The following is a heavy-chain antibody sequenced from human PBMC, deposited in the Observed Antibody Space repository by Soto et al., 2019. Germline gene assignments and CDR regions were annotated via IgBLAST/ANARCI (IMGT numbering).Heavy chain of an antibody. CDR3: AAGSGSHYYGMDV. CDR1: GYTFTYRY. J-gene: IGHJ6*02. Sequence: GASVKVSCKASGYTFTYRYLHWVRQAPGQGLEWMGWITPFNGNTNYAQKFQGRVTITRDRSMSTAYMELSSLRSEDTAVYYCAAGSGSHYYGMDVWGQGTTVTVSS. V-gene: IGHV1-45*02. CDR2: ITPFNGNT. D-gene: IGHD3-10*01.